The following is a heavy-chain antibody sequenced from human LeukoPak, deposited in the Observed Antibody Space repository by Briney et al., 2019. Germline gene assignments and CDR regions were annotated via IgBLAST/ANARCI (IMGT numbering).Heavy chain of an antibody. CDR1: GFTFSSYG. CDR3: ASINKQWLVRYYYYYMDV. Sequence: GGSLRLSCAASGFTFSSYGMSWVRQAPGKGLEWVSAISGSGGSTYYADSVKGRFTISRDNAKNSLYLQMNSLRAEDTAVYYRASINKQWLVRYYYYYMDVWGKGTTVTISS. J-gene: IGHJ6*03. CDR2: ISGSGGST. D-gene: IGHD6-19*01. V-gene: IGHV3-23*01.